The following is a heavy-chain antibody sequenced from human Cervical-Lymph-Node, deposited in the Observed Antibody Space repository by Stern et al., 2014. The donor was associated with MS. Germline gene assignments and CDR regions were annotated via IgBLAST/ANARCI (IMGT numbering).Heavy chain of an antibody. V-gene: IGHV1-69*01. D-gene: IGHD5-12*01. CDR2: IIPIFGTA. CDR3: ARAGHSGYDIRYYFDY. Sequence: QLQLVESGAEVKKPGSSVKGSCKASGGTFSSYAISWVRQAPGQGLGRIGGIIPIFGTANYAQKFQGRVTITADESTSTAYMELSSLRSEDTAVYYCARAGHSGYDIRYYFDYWGQGTLVTVSS. J-gene: IGHJ4*02. CDR1: GGTFSSYA.